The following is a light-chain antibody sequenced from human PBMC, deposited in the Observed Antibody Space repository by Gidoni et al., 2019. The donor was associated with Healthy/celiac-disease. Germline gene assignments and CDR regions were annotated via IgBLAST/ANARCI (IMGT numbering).Light chain of an antibody. V-gene: IGKV3-11*01. Sequence: EIVFTHSPSTLSLSPGERATLACSASQSVSSYLSWYQQKPGQAPRLLIYDASNRATGIPARFSGSGSGTYFTLTIRSVEPEDFAVYYCQQRSNWPPALTFGGGTKVEIK. CDR1: QSVSSY. CDR3: QQRSNWPPALT. CDR2: DAS. J-gene: IGKJ4*01.